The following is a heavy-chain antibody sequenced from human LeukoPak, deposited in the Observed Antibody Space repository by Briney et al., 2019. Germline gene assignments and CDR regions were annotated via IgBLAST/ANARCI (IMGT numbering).Heavy chain of an antibody. CDR1: GFTFSNYW. J-gene: IGHJ5*02. D-gene: IGHD3-22*01. CDR2: INSDGINT. Sequence: HSGGSPRLSCAASGFTFSNYWMHWVRQAPGKGLVWVSRINSDGINTSYADSVKGRFTISRDNAKNTLNLQMNSLRAEDTAVYYCARDLGQYYDTSDNWFDPWGQGTLVTVSS. CDR3: ARDLGQYYDTSDNWFDP. V-gene: IGHV3-74*01.